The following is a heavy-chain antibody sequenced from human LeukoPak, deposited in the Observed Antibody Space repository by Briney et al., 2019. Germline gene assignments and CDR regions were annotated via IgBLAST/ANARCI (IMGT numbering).Heavy chain of an antibody. J-gene: IGHJ1*01. CDR1: GFTFSSYG. CDR2: IRYDGSNK. CDR3: ARGSPQQQLVRYFQH. Sequence: GGSLRLSCAASGFTFSSYGMHWVRQAPGKGLEWVAVIRYDGSNKYYADSVKGRFTISRDNSKNTLYLQMNSLRAEDTAVYYCARGSPQQQLVRYFQHWGQGTLVTVSS. D-gene: IGHD6-13*01. V-gene: IGHV3-33*01.